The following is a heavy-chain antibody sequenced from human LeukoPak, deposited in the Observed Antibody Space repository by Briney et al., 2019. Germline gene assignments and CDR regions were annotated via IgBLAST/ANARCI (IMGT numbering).Heavy chain of an antibody. J-gene: IGHJ5*02. CDR1: GFTFRTYA. CDR2: ISASGTYT. V-gene: IGHV3-23*01. CDR3: AKEGYYDFWSGYLYWFDP. D-gene: IGHD3-3*01. Sequence: QSGGSLRLSCAASGFTFRTYAMTWVRQAPGQGLEWVSTISASGTYTYYADSVEGRFTISRDNSKNTLYLQMNSLRAEDTAVFYCAKEGYYDFWSGYLYWFDPWGQGTLVTVSS.